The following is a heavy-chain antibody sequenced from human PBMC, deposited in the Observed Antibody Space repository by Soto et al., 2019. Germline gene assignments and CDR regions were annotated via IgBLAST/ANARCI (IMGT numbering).Heavy chain of an antibody. J-gene: IGHJ6*02. CDR1: GGTFSSYA. CDR2: IIPIFGTA. D-gene: IGHD1-26*01. CDR3: ARYSGSPYYYYYYGMDV. V-gene: IGHV1-69*13. Sequence: SVKVSCKASGGTFSSYAISWVRQAPGQGLEWMGGIIPIFGTANYAQKFQGRVTITADESTSTAYMELSSLRSEDTAVYYCARYSGSPYYYYYYGMDVWGQGTTVTVSS.